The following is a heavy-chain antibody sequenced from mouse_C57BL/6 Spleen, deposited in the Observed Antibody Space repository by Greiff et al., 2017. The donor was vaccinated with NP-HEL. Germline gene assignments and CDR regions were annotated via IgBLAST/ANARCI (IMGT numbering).Heavy chain of an antibody. J-gene: IGHJ3*01. CDR1: GYSITSGYD. CDR2: ISYSGST. V-gene: IGHV3-1*01. Sequence: EVQLVESGPGMVKPSQSLSLTCTVTGYSITSGYDWHWIRHFPGNKLEWMGYISYSGSTNYNPSLKSRISITHDTSKNHFFLKLNSVTTEDTATYYCARAGLRGFAYWGQGTLVTVSA. D-gene: IGHD2-4*01. CDR3: ARAGLRGFAY.